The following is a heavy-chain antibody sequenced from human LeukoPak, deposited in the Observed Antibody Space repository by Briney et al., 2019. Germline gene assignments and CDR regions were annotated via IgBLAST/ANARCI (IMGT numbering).Heavy chain of an antibody. CDR1: GFTFSSYG. Sequence: GGSLRLSCAASGFTFSSYGMSWVRQAPGKGLEWVSAISGSGGSTYYADSVKGRFTISRDNSKNTLSLRMNSLRAEGTALYYCAKYTSGWVNDYWGQGTLVTVSS. J-gene: IGHJ4*02. CDR3: AKYTSGWVNDY. D-gene: IGHD6-19*01. CDR2: ISGSGGST. V-gene: IGHV3-23*01.